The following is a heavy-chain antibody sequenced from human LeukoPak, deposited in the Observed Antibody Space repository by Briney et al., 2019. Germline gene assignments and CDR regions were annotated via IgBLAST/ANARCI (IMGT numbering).Heavy chain of an antibody. D-gene: IGHD5-24*01. V-gene: IGHV3-30*04. CDR1: GFTFSSYA. CDR2: ISYDGSNK. Sequence: PGGSLRLSCAASGFTFSSYAMHWVRQAPGKGLEWVAVISYDGSNKYYADSVKGRFTISRDNSKNTLYLQMNSLRAEDTAVYYCARDKGGDGHNPWSYWGQGTLVTVSS. CDR3: ARDKGGDGHNPWSY. J-gene: IGHJ4*02.